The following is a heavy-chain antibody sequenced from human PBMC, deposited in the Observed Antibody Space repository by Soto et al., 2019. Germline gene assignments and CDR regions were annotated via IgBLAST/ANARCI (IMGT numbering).Heavy chain of an antibody. J-gene: IGHJ4*02. D-gene: IGHD3-10*01. CDR3: ARDRGSMVRGVIPDY. V-gene: IGHV3-33*01. Sequence: QVQLVESGGGVVQPGRSLRLSCAASGFTFSSYGMHWVRQAPGKGLEWVAVIWYDGSNKYYADSVKGRFTISRDNSKNTLYRQMNSLRAEDTAVYYCARDRGSMVRGVIPDYWGQGTLVTVSS. CDR1: GFTFSSYG. CDR2: IWYDGSNK.